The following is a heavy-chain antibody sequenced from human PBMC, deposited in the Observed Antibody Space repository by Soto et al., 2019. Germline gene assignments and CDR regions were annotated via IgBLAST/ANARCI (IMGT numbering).Heavy chain of an antibody. Sequence: EVQLVESGGGLVQPGRSLRLSCVGSGFDFDDHAMSWVRQAPGKGLEWVAGISWNGAFIGYANSVRGRFTISRDDAKNSLYLQINSLRTEDTALYYCTRDIFRTITTVDFWGQGTLVTVSS. V-gene: IGHV3-9*01. D-gene: IGHD4-4*01. J-gene: IGHJ4*02. CDR1: GFDFDDHA. CDR2: ISWNGAFI. CDR3: TRDIFRTITTVDF.